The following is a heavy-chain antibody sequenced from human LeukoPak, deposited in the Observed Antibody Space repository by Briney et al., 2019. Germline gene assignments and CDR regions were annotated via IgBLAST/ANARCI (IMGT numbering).Heavy chain of an antibody. Sequence: PGGSLRLSCAASGFAFSSYAMSWVRQAPGKGLEWVSATSGSGDITYYADSVKGRFTISRDNSKNTLYLQMYSLRAEDTAVYYCAKGPHYNWNYYYCYMDVWGKGTTVTVSS. CDR1: GFAFSSYA. D-gene: IGHD1-20*01. CDR3: AKGPHYNWNYYYCYMDV. CDR2: TSGSGDIT. V-gene: IGHV3-23*01. J-gene: IGHJ6*03.